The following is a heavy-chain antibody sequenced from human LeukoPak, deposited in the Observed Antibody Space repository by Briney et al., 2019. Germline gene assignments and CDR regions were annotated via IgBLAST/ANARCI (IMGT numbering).Heavy chain of an antibody. CDR3: ARVEGAAFFDY. V-gene: IGHV4-59*12. CDR2: IYHSGST. CDR1: GGSISSYY. J-gene: IGHJ4*02. D-gene: IGHD2-15*01. Sequence: SETLSLTCTVSGGSISSYYWSWIRQPPGKGLEWIGYIYHSGSTYYNPSLKSRVTISVDRSKNQFSLKLSSVTAADTAVYYCARVEGAAFFDYWGQGTLVTVSS.